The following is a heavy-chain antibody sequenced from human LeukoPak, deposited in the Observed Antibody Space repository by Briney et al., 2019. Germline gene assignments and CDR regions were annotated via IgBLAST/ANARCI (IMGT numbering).Heavy chain of an antibody. V-gene: IGHV4-4*07. D-gene: IGHD4-17*01. J-gene: IGHJ6*03. CDR1: GGSISSYY. CDR2: IYTSGST. Sequence: SETLSLTCTVSGGSISSYYWRWIRQPAGKGLEWIGRIYTSGSTNYNPSLKSRVTMSVDTSKNQFSLKLSSVTAADTAVYYCARDRGDYERYYYYYMDVWGKGTTVTISS. CDR3: ARDRGDYERYYYYYMDV.